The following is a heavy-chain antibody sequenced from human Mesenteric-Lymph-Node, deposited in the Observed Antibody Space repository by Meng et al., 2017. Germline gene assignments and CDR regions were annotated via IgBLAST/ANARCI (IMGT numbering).Heavy chain of an antibody. CDR1: GFTFSSYS. CDR2: VSSNSAYI. V-gene: IGHV3-21*01. Sequence: GESLKISCAASGFTFSSYSMNWVRQAPGKGLEWVSLVSSNSAYIYYADSVKGRFTISRDNAKNSLYLEMNSLRAEDTAVYYCARLNGGYHTGFDYWGQGTLVTVSS. D-gene: IGHD4-17*01. CDR3: ARLNGGYHTGFDY. J-gene: IGHJ4*02.